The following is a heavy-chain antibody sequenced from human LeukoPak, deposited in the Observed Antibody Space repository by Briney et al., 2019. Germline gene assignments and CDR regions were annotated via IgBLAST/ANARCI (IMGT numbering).Heavy chain of an antibody. D-gene: IGHD1-26*01. CDR2: IYPGDSDT. CDR3: ARRRDLYSGSYYPFDY. V-gene: IGHV5-51*01. J-gene: IGHJ4*02. Sequence: GESLKISCKSFGYNFTSYWIGWVRQMPGKGLEWMGIIYPGDSDTRYSPSFQGQVTISADKSINNAYLQWSSLKASDTAMYYCARRRDLYSGSYYPFDYWGQGTLVTVSS. CDR1: GYNFTSYW.